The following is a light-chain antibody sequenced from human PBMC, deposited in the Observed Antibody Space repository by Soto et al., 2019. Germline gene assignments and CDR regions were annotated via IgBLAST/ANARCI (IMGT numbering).Light chain of an antibody. CDR2: DVS. CDR1: SSDVGGYNF. Sequence: QSALIQPASVSGSPGQSITISCTGTSSDVGGYNFVSWYQQHPGKAPKLMIYDVSNRPSGVSNRFSGSKSGNTASLTISGLQAEDEADYYCSSYITSNTLVFGGGTKLTVL. CDR3: SSYITSNTLV. V-gene: IGLV2-14*01. J-gene: IGLJ3*02.